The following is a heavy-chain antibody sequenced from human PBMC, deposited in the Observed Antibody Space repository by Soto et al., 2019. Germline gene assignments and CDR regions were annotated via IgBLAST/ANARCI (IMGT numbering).Heavy chain of an antibody. CDR1: GFTISTYD. CDR2: VYSGGST. V-gene: IGHV3-66*01. J-gene: IGHJ4*02. Sequence: GGSLRLSCAASGFTISTYDMSWFRQAPGKGLEWVSVVYSGGSTYYADSVKGRFTISRDSSKNTLYLQMNSLRAEDTAVYYCAREIATTGLYYFDYWGQGTLVTVSS. CDR3: AREIATTGLYYFDY. D-gene: IGHD6-13*01.